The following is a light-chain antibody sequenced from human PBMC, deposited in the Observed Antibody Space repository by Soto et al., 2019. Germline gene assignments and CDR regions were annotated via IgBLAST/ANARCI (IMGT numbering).Light chain of an antibody. V-gene: IGLV1-44*01. Sequence: VLTQPPSASGTPGQRITISCSGSSSNIGDNPVNWYQQLPGATPKLLIYINDQRPSGVPDRFSGSKSGTSASLAISGLQPEDEADYYCAAWDDSLNALFGTGTKVTVL. J-gene: IGLJ1*01. CDR2: IND. CDR3: AAWDDSLNAL. CDR1: SSNIGDNP.